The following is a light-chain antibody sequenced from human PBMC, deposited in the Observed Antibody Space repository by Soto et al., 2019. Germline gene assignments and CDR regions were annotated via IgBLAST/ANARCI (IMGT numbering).Light chain of an antibody. CDR1: QSISSW. J-gene: IGKJ4*01. CDR2: KAS. Sequence: DSQMTQYPSTLSASVGDRVTITCRASQSISSWVAWYQQKPGKAPKLLISKASTLQSGVPPRFSGSGYGTEFTPTISSRQPGDFATYFCQQYERYPMTFGGGTKVEIK. V-gene: IGKV1-5*03. CDR3: QQYERYPMT.